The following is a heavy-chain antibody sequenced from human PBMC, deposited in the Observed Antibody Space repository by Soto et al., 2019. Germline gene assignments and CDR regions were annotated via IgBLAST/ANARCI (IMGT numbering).Heavy chain of an antibody. V-gene: IGHV3-7*01. D-gene: IGHD6-19*01. CDR1: GFTFSTYW. CDR3: VGDSPSGWHLGT. J-gene: IGHJ4*02. CDR2: IKPDGSQR. Sequence: PGGSLRLSCEASGFTFSTYWMSWIRQAPGKGLEWVGNIKPDGSQRYIVDSVQGQFTTSRDNARNSVYLQMNSLRVEDTAVYYCVGDSPSGWHLGTRGQGALV.